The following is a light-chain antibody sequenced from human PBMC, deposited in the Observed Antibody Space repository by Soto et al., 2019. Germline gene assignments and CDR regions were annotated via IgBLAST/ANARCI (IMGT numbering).Light chain of an antibody. J-gene: IGKJ1*01. Sequence: EIVMTQSPATLSVSPLERATLSCRASQSVRSNLAEYQQKPGQAPRLLIYGASTRATGIPARLSGSGSGTEFTLTINSLQSADFAVYYCQQYNNWPMWKFGQGTKVDIK. CDR2: GAS. CDR1: QSVRSN. CDR3: QQYNNWPMWK. V-gene: IGKV3-15*01.